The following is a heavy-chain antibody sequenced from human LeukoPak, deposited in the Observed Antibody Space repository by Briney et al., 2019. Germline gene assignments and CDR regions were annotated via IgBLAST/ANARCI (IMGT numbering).Heavy chain of an antibody. D-gene: IGHD3-16*01. J-gene: IGHJ4*02. CDR2: IYWDDDK. Sequence: SGPTLVKPTQTLTLTCTFSGFSLSTNGVGVGWIRQPPGKALEWLALIYWDDDKFYRPSLKSRLAITKDTSKNQVVLTPTNLDPVDTGTYYCAHTPYTWRLTNFDSWGQGTLVTVSS. CDR3: AHTPYTWRLTNFDS. V-gene: IGHV2-5*02. CDR1: GFSLSTNGVG.